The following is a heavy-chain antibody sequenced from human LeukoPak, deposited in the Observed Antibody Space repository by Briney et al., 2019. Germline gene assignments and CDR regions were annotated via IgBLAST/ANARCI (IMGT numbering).Heavy chain of an antibody. V-gene: IGHV1-69*04. D-gene: IGHD5-18*01. CDR2: IIPILGIA. CDR3: ARVVGYSYGYYFDY. Sequence: GASVKVSCKASGGTFSSYAISWLRQAPGQGLEWMGRIIPILGIANYAQKFQGRVTITADESTSTAYMELSSLRSEDTAVYYCARVVGYSYGYYFDYWGQGTLVTVSS. CDR1: GGTFSSYA. J-gene: IGHJ4*02.